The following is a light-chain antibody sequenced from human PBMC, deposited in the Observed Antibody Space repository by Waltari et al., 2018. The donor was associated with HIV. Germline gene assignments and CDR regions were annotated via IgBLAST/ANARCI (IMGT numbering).Light chain of an antibody. CDR3: SSFAPTNKFYVL. CDR1: SSDIGGYNY. CDR2: EVT. J-gene: IGLJ2*01. Sequence: QSTLTQPPSASGSPGQSVTISCPGPSSDIGGYNYFSWYQQPPGKAPKLIMTEVTKRPSGVPDRFSGSKSGNTASLTVSGLQADDEALYYCSSFAPTNKFYVLFGGGTTLTVL. V-gene: IGLV2-8*01.